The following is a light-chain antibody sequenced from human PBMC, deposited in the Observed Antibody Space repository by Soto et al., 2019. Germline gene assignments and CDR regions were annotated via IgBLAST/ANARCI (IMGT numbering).Light chain of an antibody. CDR1: QTVSRRY. Sequence: IVLTQSPDTLSLSPGQRATLSCRASQTVSRRYLAWYQQKPGQAPLLLIYEVSERASDIPDRFSGSRSGTDLSLTINRLVPDAVAVYYCQYQGSFGGGTKVEIK. J-gene: IGKJ4*01. CDR3: QYQGS. V-gene: IGKV3-20*01. CDR2: EVS.